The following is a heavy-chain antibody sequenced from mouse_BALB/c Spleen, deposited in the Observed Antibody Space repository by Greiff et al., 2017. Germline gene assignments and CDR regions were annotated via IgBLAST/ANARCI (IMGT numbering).Heavy chain of an antibody. J-gene: IGHJ3*01. CDR2: IWSGGST. CDR1: GFSLTSYG. CDR3: AGNYYGHAWFAY. D-gene: IGHD1-1*01. V-gene: IGHV2-2*02. Sequence: QVQLKESGPGLVQPSQSLSITCTVSGFSLTSYGVHWVRQSPGKGLEWLGVIWSGGSTDYNAAFISRLSISKDNSKSQVFFKMNSLQANDTAIYYCAGNYYGHAWFAYWGQGTLVTVSA.